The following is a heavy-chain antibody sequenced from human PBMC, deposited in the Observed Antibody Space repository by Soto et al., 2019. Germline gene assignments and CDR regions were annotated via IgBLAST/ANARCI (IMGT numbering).Heavy chain of an antibody. CDR1: GFTVSSNY. D-gene: IGHD1-26*01. CDR2: IYSGGST. V-gene: IGHV3-53*01. CDR3: ARAGPGSFTSYYYYYGMDV. J-gene: IGHJ6*02. Sequence: EVQLVESGGGLIQPGGSLRLSCAASGFTVSSNYMSWVRQAPGKGLEWVSVIYSGGSTYYADSVKGRFTISRDNSKNTLYLQMNSLRAEDTAVYYCARAGPGSFTSYYYYYGMDVWGQGTTVTVSS.